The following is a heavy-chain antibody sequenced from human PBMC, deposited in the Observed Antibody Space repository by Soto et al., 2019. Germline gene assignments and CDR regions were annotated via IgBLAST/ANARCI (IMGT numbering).Heavy chain of an antibody. CDR2: IYYSGST. CDR3: ARHPVGSEGYFDY. CDR1: GGSISSYY. V-gene: IGHV4-59*08. D-gene: IGHD1-26*01. Sequence: SETLSLTCTVSGGSISSYYWSWIRQPPGKGLEWIGYIYYSGSTNYNPSLKSRVTISVDTSKNQFSLKLSSVTAADTAVYYCARHPVGSEGYFDYWGQGTLVTVSS. J-gene: IGHJ4*02.